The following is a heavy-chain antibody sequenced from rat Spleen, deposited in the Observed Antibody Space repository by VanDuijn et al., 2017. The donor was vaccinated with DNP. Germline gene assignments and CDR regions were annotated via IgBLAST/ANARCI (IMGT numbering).Heavy chain of an antibody. CDR2: INGAGST. CDR3: ASRPPPTRGPFDY. D-gene: IGHD1-4*01. Sequence: EVQFQESGPGLVKPSQSLSLTCSVTGYSITSNYWGWIRKFPENKLEWMGHINGAGSTNYNPSLKSRISITRDTSKNQFFLQVNSVTTEDTATYYCASRPPPTRGPFDYWGQGVTVTVSS. J-gene: IGHJ2*01. V-gene: IGHV3-3*01. CDR1: GYSITSNY.